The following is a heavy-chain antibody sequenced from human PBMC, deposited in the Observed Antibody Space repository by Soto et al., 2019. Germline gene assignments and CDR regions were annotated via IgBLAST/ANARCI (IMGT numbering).Heavy chain of an antibody. D-gene: IGHD6-13*01. CDR1: GSSISSGGYY. CDR3: ARGGIAAAGTPFDY. J-gene: IGHJ4*02. V-gene: IGHV4-31*03. CDR2: IYYSGST. Sequence: PSETLSLTCTVSGSSISSGGYYWSWIRQHPGKGLEWIGYIYYSGSTYYNPSLKSRVTISVDTSKNQFSLKLSSVTAADTAVYYCARGGIAAAGTPFDYWGQGTLVTVSS.